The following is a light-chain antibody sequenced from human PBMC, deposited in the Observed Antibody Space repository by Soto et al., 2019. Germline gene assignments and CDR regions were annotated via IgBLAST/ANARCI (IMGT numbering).Light chain of an antibody. CDR1: SSDVGAYNS. Sequence: QSALTQPASVSGSPGQSITISCTGTSSDVGAYNSVSWYQQHPGKAPKLMIYEVTNRPSGVSNRFSGFKSGNTASLTISGLQAEDEADHFCSSFTTTSTLVVFGVRTKLTVL. CDR2: EVT. CDR3: SSFTTTSTLVV. J-gene: IGLJ3*02. V-gene: IGLV2-14*01.